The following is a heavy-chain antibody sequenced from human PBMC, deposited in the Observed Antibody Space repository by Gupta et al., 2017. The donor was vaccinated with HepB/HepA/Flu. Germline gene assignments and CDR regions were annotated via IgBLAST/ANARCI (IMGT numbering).Heavy chain of an antibody. CDR3: AREGDYGDSY. V-gene: IGHV4-31*03. J-gene: IGHJ4*02. CDR1: GGSISRGGYY. Sequence: QVQLQESGPGLVKPSQTLSLTCTVSGGSISRGGYYWNWIRQHPGKGLEWIGYIYYSGRTYYNPSLKSRVTISKDTSQNQFSLRLTSVTAADTAVYYCAREGDYGDSYWGQGILVTVST. CDR2: IYYSGRT. D-gene: IGHD4-17*01.